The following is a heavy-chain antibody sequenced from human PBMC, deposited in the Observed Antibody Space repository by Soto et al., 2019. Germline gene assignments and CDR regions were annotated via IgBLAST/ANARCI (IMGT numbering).Heavy chain of an antibody. J-gene: IGHJ6*02. CDR2: TYYRSKWYN. D-gene: IGHD6-19*01. CDR1: GDSVSSNSAA. Sequence: SHTLSLTCAISGDSVSSNSAAWNWIRQSPSRGLEWLGRTYYRSKWYNDYAVSVKSRITINPDTSKNQFSLQLNSVTPEDTAVYYCARDFDRGSGWYGNYYYGMDVWGQGTTVTV. V-gene: IGHV6-1*01. CDR3: ARDFDRGSGWYGNYYYGMDV.